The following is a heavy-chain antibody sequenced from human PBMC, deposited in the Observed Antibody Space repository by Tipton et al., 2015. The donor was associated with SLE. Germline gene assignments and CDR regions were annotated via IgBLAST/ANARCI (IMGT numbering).Heavy chain of an antibody. J-gene: IGHJ4*02. CDR3: ASTTSGRVFGEVYYFDY. V-gene: IGHV4-59*11. D-gene: IGHD3-3*01. CDR1: GDSMSSHY. CDR2: IHYSGST. Sequence: TLSLTCTVSGDSMSSHYWSWIRQPPGKGLEWIGYIHYSGSTNYNPSLKSRVTMSVDTSKNQFSLKLSSVTAADTAVYYCASTTSGRVFGEVYYFDYWGQGTLVTVSS.